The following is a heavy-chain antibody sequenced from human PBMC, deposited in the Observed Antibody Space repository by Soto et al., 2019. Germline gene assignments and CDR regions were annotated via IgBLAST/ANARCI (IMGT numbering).Heavy chain of an antibody. CDR2: IIPIFGTA. J-gene: IGHJ4*02. Sequence: QVQLVQSGAEVKKPGSSVKVSCKASGGTFSSYAISWVRQAPGQGLEWMGGIIPIFGTANYAQKFQGRVTITADESTSTAYMEVSSLGSEDTAVYYCARDDASSYDFWSRYRFSGDYWGQGTLVTVSS. CDR1: GGTFSSYA. D-gene: IGHD3-3*01. CDR3: ARDDASSYDFWSRYRFSGDY. V-gene: IGHV1-69*01.